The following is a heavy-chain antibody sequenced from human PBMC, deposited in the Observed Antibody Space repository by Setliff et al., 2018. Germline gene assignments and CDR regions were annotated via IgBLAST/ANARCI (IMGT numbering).Heavy chain of an antibody. D-gene: IGHD3-10*01. CDR1: GGSISRSSYY. CDR2: IYHSGST. CDR3: ARSGDYGSGRLSP. Sequence: SETLSLTCTVSGGSISRSSYYWGWIRQPPGKGLEWIGSIYHSGSTNYNPSLKSRVTISVDTSKNQFSLKLTSVTAADTAVYYCARSGDYGSGRLSPWGQGTRVTVSS. J-gene: IGHJ5*02. V-gene: IGHV4-39*07.